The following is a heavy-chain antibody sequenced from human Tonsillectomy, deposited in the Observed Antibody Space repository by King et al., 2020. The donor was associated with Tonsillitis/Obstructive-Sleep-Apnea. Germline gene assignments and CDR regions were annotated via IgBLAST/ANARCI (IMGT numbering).Heavy chain of an antibody. CDR1: GFTFSSYA. V-gene: IGHV3-30*04. CDR2: ISYDGSNK. J-gene: IGHJ4*02. Sequence: QVQLVESGGGVVQPGRSLRLSCAASGFTFSSYAMHWVRQAPGKGLEWVAVISYDGSNKYYADSVKGRFTISRDNSKNTLYLQMNSLRAEDTAVYYCARDGSSGWYGCLDYWGQGTLVTVSS. CDR3: ARDGSSGWYGCLDY. D-gene: IGHD6-19*01.